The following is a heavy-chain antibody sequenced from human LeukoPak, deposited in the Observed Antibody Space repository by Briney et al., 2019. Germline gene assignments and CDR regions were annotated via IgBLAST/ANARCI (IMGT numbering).Heavy chain of an antibody. CDR2: IYSGGST. D-gene: IGHD3-10*01. CDR1: GFTVSSNY. Sequence: PGGSLRLSCAASGFTVSSNYMSWVRQAPGKGLEWVSVIYSGGSTYCADSVKGRFTISRDNSKNTLYLQMNSLRAEDTAVYYCATVAYGSGLFYAFDIWGQGTLVAVSS. V-gene: IGHV3-53*01. J-gene: IGHJ3*02. CDR3: ATVAYGSGLFYAFDI.